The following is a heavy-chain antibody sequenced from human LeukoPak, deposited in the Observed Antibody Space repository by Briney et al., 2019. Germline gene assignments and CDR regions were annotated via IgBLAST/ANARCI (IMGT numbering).Heavy chain of an antibody. CDR1: GFTFSSYG. J-gene: IGHJ4*02. D-gene: IGHD1-26*01. Sequence: PGGSLRLSCAASGFTFSSYGMHWVRQAPGKGLEWVAVISYDGSNKYYADSVKGRFTISRDNSKNTLYLQMNSLRAEDTAVYYCAKDRWESRSYFDYWGQGTLVTVSS. CDR3: AKDRWESRSYFDY. V-gene: IGHV3-30*18. CDR2: ISYDGSNK.